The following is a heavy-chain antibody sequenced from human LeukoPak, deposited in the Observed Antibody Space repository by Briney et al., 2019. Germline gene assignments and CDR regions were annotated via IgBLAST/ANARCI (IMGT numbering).Heavy chain of an antibody. CDR3: ARDPNHYYDSSGYYGDY. J-gene: IGHJ4*02. CDR1: GYTFTNYA. V-gene: IGHV7-4-1*02. CDR2: INTNTGNP. Sequence: GASVKVSCKATGYTFTNYAMSWVRQAPGQGLEWMGWINTNTGNPTYAQGFTGRFVFPLDTSVSTTYLQISSLKAEDTAVYYCARDPNHYYDSSGYYGDYWGQGTLVTVSS. D-gene: IGHD3-22*01.